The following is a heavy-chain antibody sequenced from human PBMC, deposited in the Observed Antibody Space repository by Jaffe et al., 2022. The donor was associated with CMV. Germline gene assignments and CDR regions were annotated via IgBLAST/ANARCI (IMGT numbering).Heavy chain of an antibody. V-gene: IGHV1-46*01. CDR3: ARDMDTFIADTMIEGRPLDY. CDR2: INPSGGST. CDR1: GYTFTSYY. D-gene: IGHD3-22*01. J-gene: IGHJ4*02. Sequence: QVQLVQSGAEVKKPGASVKVSCKASGYTFTSYYMHWVRQAPGQGLEWMGIINPSGGSTSYAQKFQGRVTMTRDTSTSTVYMELSSLRSEDTAVYYCARDMDTFIADTMIEGRPLDYWGQGTLVTVSS.